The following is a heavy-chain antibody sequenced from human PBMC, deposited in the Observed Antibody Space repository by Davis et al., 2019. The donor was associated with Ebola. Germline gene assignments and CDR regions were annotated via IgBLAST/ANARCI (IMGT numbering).Heavy chain of an antibody. J-gene: IGHJ4*02. Sequence: GGSLRLSCAASGFTFSSYWMSWVRQAPGKGLEWVSYISSSGSTIYYADSVKGRFTISRDNAKNSLYLQMNSLRAEDTAVYYCARGPTLTSYGGNYFDYWGQGTLVTVSS. D-gene: IGHD5-18*01. CDR1: GFTFSSYW. CDR3: ARGPTLTSYGGNYFDY. CDR2: ISSSGSTI. V-gene: IGHV3-48*04.